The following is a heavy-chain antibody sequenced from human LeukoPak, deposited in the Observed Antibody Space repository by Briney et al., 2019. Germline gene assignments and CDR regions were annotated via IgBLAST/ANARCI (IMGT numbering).Heavy chain of an antibody. CDR3: AKERSSLFDY. V-gene: IGHV3-33*06. CDR2: IWYDGSNK. CDR1: GFTFSSYG. J-gene: IGHJ4*02. Sequence: GGSLRLSCAASGFTFSSYGMHWVRQAPGKGLEWVAVIWYDGSNKYYADSVKGRFTISRDNSKNTLYLQMNSLRADDTAVYYCAKERSSLFDYWGQGILVTVSS. D-gene: IGHD6-13*01.